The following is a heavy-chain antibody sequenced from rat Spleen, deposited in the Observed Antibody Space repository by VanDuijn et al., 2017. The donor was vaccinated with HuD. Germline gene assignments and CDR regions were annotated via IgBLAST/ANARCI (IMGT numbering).Heavy chain of an antibody. D-gene: IGHD1-11*01. J-gene: IGHJ2*01. CDR1: GFTFSDYY. V-gene: IGHV5-20*01. CDR3: TRDLSEYNCFDY. CDR2: ITNTGGST. Sequence: EVQLVESGGGLVQPGRSLKLSCAASGFTFSDYYLAWVRQAPKKGLEWVASITNTGGSTYYPDSVKGRFTISRDNAKSTLYLQMNSLRSEDTATYYCTRDLSEYNCFDYWDQGVMVTVSS.